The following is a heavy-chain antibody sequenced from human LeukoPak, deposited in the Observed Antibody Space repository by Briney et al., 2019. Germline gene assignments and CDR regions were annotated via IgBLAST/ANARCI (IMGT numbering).Heavy chain of an antibody. D-gene: IGHD2-15*01. J-gene: IGHJ4*02. CDR2: MNPNSGNT. CDR1: GYTFTSYD. V-gene: IGHV1-8*01. CDR3: ARGAPGSYCSGGSCPYFDY. Sequence: GASVKVSCKASGYTFTSYDINWVRQATGQGLEWMGWMNPNSGNTGYAQKFQGRVTMTRNTSISTAYMELSSLRSEDTAVYYCARGAPGSYCSGGSCPYFDYWGLGTLVTVSS.